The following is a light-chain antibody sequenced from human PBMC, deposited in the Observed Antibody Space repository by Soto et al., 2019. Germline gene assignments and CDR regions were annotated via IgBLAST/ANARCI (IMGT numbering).Light chain of an antibody. CDR2: GAS. J-gene: IGKJ1*01. CDR3: QQSSITPRS. Sequence: DIRLTQSPSSLSASVGDRVTISCRASQSISTYLMWYHQKAGKAPNLLIYGASGLQHGVPPRFAGSGSGTEFTLPITGLQPEDFGTYYCQQSSITPRSFGQGTKVEI. CDR1: QSISTY. V-gene: IGKV1-39*01.